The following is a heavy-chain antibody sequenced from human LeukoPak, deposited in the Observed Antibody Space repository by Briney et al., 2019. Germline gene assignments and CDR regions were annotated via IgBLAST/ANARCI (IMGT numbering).Heavy chain of an antibody. J-gene: IGHJ3*02. CDR1: GFTFSSYS. D-gene: IGHD3-10*01. CDR3: ARDLGVRGVTDAFDI. CDR2: ISSSSSYI. V-gene: IGHV3-21*01. Sequence: GGSLRLSCAASGFTFSSYSMNWVRQAPGKGLEWVSSISSSSSYIYYADSVKGRFTISRDNAKNSLYLQMNSLRAEDTAVYYCARDLGVRGVTDAFDIWGQGTMVTVSS.